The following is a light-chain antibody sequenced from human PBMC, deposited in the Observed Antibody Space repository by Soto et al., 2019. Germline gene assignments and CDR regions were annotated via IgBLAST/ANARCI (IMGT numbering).Light chain of an antibody. V-gene: IGKV4-1*01. CDR3: QQYYSAPTWT. Sequence: DIVMTQSPDSLAVCLGERATINCKSSQSIFYSSNNKNYLAWFQQKPGQPPKLLIYWASTRESGVPDRFSGSGSGTDFTLTISGLQAEDVAVYYCQQYYSAPTWTFGQGTKVEIK. CDR1: QSIFYSSNNKNY. J-gene: IGKJ1*01. CDR2: WAS.